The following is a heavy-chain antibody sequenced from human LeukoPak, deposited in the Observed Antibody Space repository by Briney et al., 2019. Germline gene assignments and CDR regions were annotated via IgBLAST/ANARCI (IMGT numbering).Heavy chain of an antibody. CDR1: GFTFSNYG. J-gene: IGHJ4*02. CDR2: ISGSGGTT. V-gene: IGHV3-23*01. D-gene: IGHD3-22*01. Sequence: PGGSLRLSCAASGFTFSNYGMSWVRQAPGKGLEWVSGISGSGGTTYYADSVKGRFTISRDNSKNTLYLQMNSLRAEDTAVYYCAKDKKGRYYYDSSGYYTATALDYWGQGTLVTVSS. CDR3: AKDKKGRYYYDSSGYYTATALDY.